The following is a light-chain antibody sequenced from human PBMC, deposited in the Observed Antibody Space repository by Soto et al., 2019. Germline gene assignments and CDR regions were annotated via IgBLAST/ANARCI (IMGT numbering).Light chain of an antibody. CDR2: DAS. V-gene: IGKV3-11*01. CDR3: QQHSNSPWLP. CDR1: QSVSSY. J-gene: IGKJ4*01. Sequence: EIVLTQSPATLSLSQGERATLSCRASQSVSSYLAWYQQKPGQAPRLLIYDASNRATGIPARFSGSGSGTNFTLPITSLAPVYFAVYFCQQHSNSPWLPFAGGTKADIK.